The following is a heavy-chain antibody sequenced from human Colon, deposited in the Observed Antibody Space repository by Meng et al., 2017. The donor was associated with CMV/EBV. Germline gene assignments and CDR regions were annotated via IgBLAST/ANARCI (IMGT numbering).Heavy chain of an antibody. J-gene: IGHJ4*02. CDR2: IDLSGNTR. V-gene: IGHV3-48*03. CDR3: ARRLPFYGNDY. D-gene: IGHD2/OR15-2a*01. Sequence: GESLKISCVASGIIFSDYEFNWVRQAPGKGLDWVSFIDLSGNTRQYADGVEGRFAISRDNAKNSVYLQMNSLRVDDTAIYYCARRLPFYGNDYWGQGTLVTVSS. CDR1: GIIFSDYE.